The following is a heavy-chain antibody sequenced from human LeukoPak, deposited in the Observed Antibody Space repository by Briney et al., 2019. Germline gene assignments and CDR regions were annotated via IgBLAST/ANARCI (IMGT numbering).Heavy chain of an antibody. CDR3: ARERFGEFSDAFDI. J-gene: IGHJ3*02. CDR1: GFTVSSNY. V-gene: IGHV3-53*01. Sequence: GGSLRLSCAASGFTVSSNYMSWVRQAPGRGLEWVSVIYSGGSTYYADSVKGRFTISRDNSKNTLYLQMNSLRAEDTAVYYCARERFGEFSDAFDIWGQGTMVTVSS. D-gene: IGHD3-10*01. CDR2: IYSGGST.